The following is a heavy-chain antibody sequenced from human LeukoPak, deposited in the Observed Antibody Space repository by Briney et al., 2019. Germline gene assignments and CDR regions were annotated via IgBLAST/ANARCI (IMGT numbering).Heavy chain of an antibody. CDR3: AREVYYDFWSGPKNSDY. Sequence: SETLSLTCTVSGYSISSGYYWGWIRQPPGKGLEWIGSIYHSGSTYYNPSLKSRVTISVDTSKNQFSLKLSSVTAADTAVYYCAREVYYDFWSGPKNSDYWGQGTLVTVSS. J-gene: IGHJ4*02. CDR2: IYHSGST. D-gene: IGHD3-3*01. CDR1: GYSISSGYY. V-gene: IGHV4-38-2*02.